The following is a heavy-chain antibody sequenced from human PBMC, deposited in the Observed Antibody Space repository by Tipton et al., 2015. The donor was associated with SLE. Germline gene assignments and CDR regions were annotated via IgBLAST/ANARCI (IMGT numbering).Heavy chain of an antibody. Sequence: LRLSCAVYGGSFSGYYWSWIRQPPGKGLEWIGSIYYSGSTNYNPSLKSRVTISVDTSKNQFSLKLSSVTAADTAVYYCARDVDIVATMGHSRAFDIWGQGTMVTVSS. J-gene: IGHJ3*02. CDR3: ARDVDIVATMGHSRAFDI. CDR1: GGSFSGYY. CDR2: IYYSGST. V-gene: IGHV4-34*11. D-gene: IGHD5-12*01.